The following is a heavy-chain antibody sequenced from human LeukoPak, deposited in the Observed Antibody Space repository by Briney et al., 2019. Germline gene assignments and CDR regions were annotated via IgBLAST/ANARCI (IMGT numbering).Heavy chain of an antibody. CDR2: IIPILSLT. CDR3: ASQYCSSSSCYLPLNY. V-gene: IGHV1-69*02. Sequence: SVKVSCKASGCTFSSYTMNWVRQAPGQGPEWMGRIIPILSLTNYAQKFQGRVTITADNSTSTVYMELVSLRSEDTAVYYCASQYCSSSSCYLPLNYWGQGTLVTVTS. J-gene: IGHJ4*02. CDR1: GCTFSSYT. D-gene: IGHD2-2*01.